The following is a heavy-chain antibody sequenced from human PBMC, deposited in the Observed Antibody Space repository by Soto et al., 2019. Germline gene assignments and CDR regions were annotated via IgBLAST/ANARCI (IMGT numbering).Heavy chain of an antibody. CDR2: ISGSGGST. V-gene: IGHV3-23*01. J-gene: IGHJ6*02. CDR1: GFTFSSYA. D-gene: IGHD4-4*01. Sequence: EVQLLESGGGLVQPGGSLRLSCAASGFTFSSYAMSWVRQAPGKGLEWVSAISGSGGSTYYADSVKGRFTISRDNSKNTLYLQMISLRDEDTAVYYCAKADSSNYAVHYGMDVWGQGTTVTVSS. CDR3: AKADSSNYAVHYGMDV.